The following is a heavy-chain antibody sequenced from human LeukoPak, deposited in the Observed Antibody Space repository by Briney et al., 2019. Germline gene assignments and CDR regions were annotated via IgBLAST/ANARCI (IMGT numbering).Heavy chain of an antibody. V-gene: IGHV3-33*01. CDR3: ARDTLDAFDI. J-gene: IGHJ3*02. CDR2: IWYDGSNK. Sequence: PGGSLRLSCAASGFTFSGYGMHWVRQAPGKGLEWVAVIWYDGSNKYYADSAKGRFTISRDNSKNTLYLQMNSLRAEDTAVYYCARDTLDAFDIWGQGTMVTVSS. CDR1: GFTFSGYG.